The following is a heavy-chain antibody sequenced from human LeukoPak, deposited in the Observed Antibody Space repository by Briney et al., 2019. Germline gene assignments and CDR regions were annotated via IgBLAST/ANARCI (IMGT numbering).Heavy chain of an antibody. D-gene: IGHD6-19*01. CDR2: ISYDGSNK. CDR3: AKDPTYSSGGDSY. V-gene: IGHV3-30*18. J-gene: IGHJ4*02. Sequence: GGSLRLSCAASGFTFSSYGMHWVRQAPGKGLEWVAVISYDGSNKYYADSVKGRFTISRDNSKTMLYLQMNSLRAEDTASYYCAKDPTYSSGGDSYWGQGTLVTVSS. CDR1: GFTFSSYG.